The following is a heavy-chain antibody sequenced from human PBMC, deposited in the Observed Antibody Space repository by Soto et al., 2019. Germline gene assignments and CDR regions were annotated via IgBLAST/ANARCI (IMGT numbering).Heavy chain of an antibody. J-gene: IGHJ4*02. V-gene: IGHV1-3*01. Sequence: QVQLVQSGAEVKKPGASVKVSCKASGYTFTSYAMHWLRQAPGQRLEWMGWINAGNGNTKYSQKFQGRVTITRDTSASTAYMELSSLRSEDTAVYYCASSNRYSSSWYWIYYFDYWGQGTLVTVSS. D-gene: IGHD6-13*01. CDR3: ASSNRYSSSWYWIYYFDY. CDR1: GYTFTSYA. CDR2: INAGNGNT.